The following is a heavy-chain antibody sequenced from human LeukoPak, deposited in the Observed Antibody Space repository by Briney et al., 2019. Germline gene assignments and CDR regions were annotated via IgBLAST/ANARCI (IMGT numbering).Heavy chain of an antibody. CDR1: GGSFSGYY. D-gene: IGHD2-2*01. Sequence: SETLSLTCAAYGGSFSGYYWSWIRQPPGKGLEWIGEINHSGSTNYNPSLKSRVTISVDTSKNQFSLKLSSVTAADTAVYYCARGPFNIVVVPAAKESPFDYWGQGTLVTVSS. CDR3: ARGPFNIVVVPAAKESPFDY. CDR2: INHSGST. J-gene: IGHJ4*02. V-gene: IGHV4-34*01.